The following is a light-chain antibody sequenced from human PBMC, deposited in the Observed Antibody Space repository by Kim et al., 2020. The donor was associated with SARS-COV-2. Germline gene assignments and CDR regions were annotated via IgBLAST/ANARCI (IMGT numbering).Light chain of an antibody. CDR3: QQYNNYPLT. V-gene: IGKV1-5*03. CDR1: QSRSGW. J-gene: IGKJ4*01. CDR2: KTS. Sequence: ASVGDRVTMTCRPSQSRSGWLAWYQHKPGKAPKLLIYKTSVLESGVPSRFSGSDSGTEFTLTINSLQPDDFATYYCQQYNNYPLTFGGGTKVDIK.